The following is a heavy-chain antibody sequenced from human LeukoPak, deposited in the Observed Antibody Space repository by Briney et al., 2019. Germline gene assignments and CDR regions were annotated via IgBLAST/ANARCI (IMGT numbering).Heavy chain of an antibody. D-gene: IGHD4-23*01. CDR2: IYHSGST. CDR1: GYSISSGYY. J-gene: IGHJ4*02. V-gene: IGHV4-38-2*02. Sequence: TSETLSLTCTVSGYSISSGYYWGWIRQPPGKGLEWIGSIYHSGSTYYNPSLKSRVTISVDTSKNQFSLKLSFVTAADTAVYYCAREINSEVSLSDYWGQGTLVTVSS. CDR3: AREINSEVSLSDY.